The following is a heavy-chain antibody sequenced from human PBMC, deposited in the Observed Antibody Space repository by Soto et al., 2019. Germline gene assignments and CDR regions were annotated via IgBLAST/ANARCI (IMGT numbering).Heavy chain of an antibody. CDR3: SGGIYCSGGSCY. Sequence: GESLKISCAASGFTFSASAVHWVRQASGKGLEWVGRIRSKANRYATAYAASVKGRFTISRDDSKNTAYLQMSSLKTEDTAIYYCSGGIYCSGGSCYWGQGTLVTVSS. CDR2: IRSKANRYAT. CDR1: GFTFSASA. V-gene: IGHV3-73*01. J-gene: IGHJ4*02. D-gene: IGHD2-15*01.